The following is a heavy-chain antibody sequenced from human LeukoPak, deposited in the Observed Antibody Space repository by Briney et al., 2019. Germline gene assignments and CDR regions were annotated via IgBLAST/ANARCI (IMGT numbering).Heavy chain of an antibody. CDR1: GYTFTSYD. V-gene: IGHV1-8*01. Sequence: APVKVSCKASGYTFTSYDINWVRQATGQGLEWMGWMNPNSGNTGYAQKFQGRVTMTRNTSISTAYMELSSLRSEGTAVYYCARERRTITMVRGVIRNYYYGMDVWGQGTTVTVSS. J-gene: IGHJ6*02. D-gene: IGHD3-10*01. CDR2: MNPNSGNT. CDR3: ARERRTITMVRGVIRNYYYGMDV.